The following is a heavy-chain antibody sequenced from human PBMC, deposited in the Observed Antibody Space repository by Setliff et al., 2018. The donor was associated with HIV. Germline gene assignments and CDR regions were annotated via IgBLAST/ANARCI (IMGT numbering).Heavy chain of an antibody. CDR3: ARSIYGSRSYPLDS. D-gene: IGHD3-10*01. Sequence: SETLSLTCTVSGGSITGYYWSWIRQPPGKGLEWIGWIYYSGNTRYNPSLKSRVTISLDTSNNLFSLRLTSVTAADAAVYYCARSIYGSRSYPLDSWGQGTRVTVSS. J-gene: IGHJ5*01. V-gene: IGHV4-59*12. CDR1: GGSITGYY. CDR2: IYYSGNT.